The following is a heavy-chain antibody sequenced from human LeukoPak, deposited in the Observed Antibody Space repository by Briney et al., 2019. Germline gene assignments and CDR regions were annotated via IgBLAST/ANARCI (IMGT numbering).Heavy chain of an antibody. J-gene: IGHJ4*02. V-gene: IGHV3-33*06. Sequence: GGSLRLSCAASGFTFSSYGMHWVRQAPGKGPEWVAVIWYDGSNKYYADSVKGRFTISRDNSKNTLYLQMNSLRAEDTAVYYCAKEARGYYDSSGGYYFDYWGQGTLVTVSS. CDR3: AKEARGYYDSSGGYYFDY. CDR1: GFTFSSYG. D-gene: IGHD3-22*01. CDR2: IWYDGSNK.